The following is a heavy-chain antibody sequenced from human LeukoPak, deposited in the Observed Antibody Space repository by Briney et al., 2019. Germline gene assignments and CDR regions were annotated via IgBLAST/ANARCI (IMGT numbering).Heavy chain of an antibody. J-gene: IGHJ4*02. V-gene: IGHV4-4*02. CDR1: GGPISSSHW. D-gene: IGHD2-21*01. Sequence: PSDPLSLICAVSGGPISSSHWWSWVRQTPGEGLEWIGEIYHSGSTYYNPSLKSRVTISVDTSKNQFSLRLSSVTAADTAVYSCARLAYGDYYFDYWGQGTLVTVSS. CDR3: ARLAYGDYYFDY. CDR2: IYHSGST.